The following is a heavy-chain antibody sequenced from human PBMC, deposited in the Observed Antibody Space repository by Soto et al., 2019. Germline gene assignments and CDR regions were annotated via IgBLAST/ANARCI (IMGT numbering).Heavy chain of an antibody. CDR1: GFTFNSLS. CDR2: ISHDGRVT. Sequence: QVQLVESGGGMVQPGTSLRLSCAASGFTFNSLSLHWVRQRPDKGLEWVAVISHDGRVTFYADFVKGRFTVSRDNSKNTIYLQVNSLRAEDTAVYYCAREPYGDSQSFDYWGQGTLVTVSS. D-gene: IGHD2-21*02. J-gene: IGHJ4*02. CDR3: AREPYGDSQSFDY. V-gene: IGHV3-30*04.